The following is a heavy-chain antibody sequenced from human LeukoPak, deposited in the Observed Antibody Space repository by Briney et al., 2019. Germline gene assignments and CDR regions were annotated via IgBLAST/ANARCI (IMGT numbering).Heavy chain of an antibody. CDR2: INPDGGNT. V-gene: IGHV1-46*01. CDR1: GYTFTGYY. J-gene: IGHJ3*01. Sequence: RASVKVSCKASGYTFTGYYMHWVRQAPGQGLEWMGLINPDGGNTNYAQNFQGRVTLTRDTSTSTVYMELSSLRSEDTAIYYCARIRDGYNDAYDLWGQGTVVTVPS. CDR3: ARIRDGYNDAYDL. D-gene: IGHD5-24*01.